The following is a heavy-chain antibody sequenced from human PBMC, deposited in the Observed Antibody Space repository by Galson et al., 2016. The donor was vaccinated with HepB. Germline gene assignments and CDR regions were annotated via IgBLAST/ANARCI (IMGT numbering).Heavy chain of an antibody. J-gene: IGHJ5*02. V-gene: IGHV2-5*02. CDR2: IYWDDEK. D-gene: IGHD6-19*01. Sequence: PALVKPTQTLTLTCTFSGFSLTTSGVGVGWIRQPQGKVLEWLGLIYWDDEKRYNPSLENRLTVTKDTSKAQVVLTMTNMDPVDAATYFCAYRRSGWQGDWFDPWGQGTLVTVSS. CDR3: AYRRSGWQGDWFDP. CDR1: GFSLTTSGVG.